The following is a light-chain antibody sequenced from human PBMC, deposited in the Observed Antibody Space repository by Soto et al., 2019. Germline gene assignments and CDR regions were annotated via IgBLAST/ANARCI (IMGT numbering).Light chain of an antibody. CDR3: QQYGSSGT. J-gene: IGKJ1*01. CDR2: DAS. V-gene: IGKV3-20*01. Sequence: EIVLTHSPATLSLSPWEMATLSCRASQSVSSYLTWYQQKPGQAPRLLIYDASNRATGIPDRFSGSGSGTDFTLTISRLEPEDFAVYYCQQYGSSGTFGQGTKVDIK. CDR1: QSVSSY.